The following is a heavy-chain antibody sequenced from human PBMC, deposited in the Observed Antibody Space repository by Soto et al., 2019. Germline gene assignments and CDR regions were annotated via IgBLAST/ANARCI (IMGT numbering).Heavy chain of an antibody. V-gene: IGHV1-2*04. Sequence: ASVKVSCKASGYTFTGYYMHWVRQAPGQGLEWMGWINPNSGGTNYAQKFQGWVTMTRDTSISTAYMELSRLRSDDTAVYYCARGPVATSGTPRTTRDYYGMDVWGQGTTVTVSS. J-gene: IGHJ6*02. CDR3: ARGPVATSGTPRTTRDYYGMDV. D-gene: IGHD5-12*01. CDR1: GYTFTGYY. CDR2: INPNSGGT.